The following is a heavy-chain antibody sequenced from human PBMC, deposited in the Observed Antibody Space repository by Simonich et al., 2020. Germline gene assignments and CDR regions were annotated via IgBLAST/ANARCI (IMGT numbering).Heavy chain of an antibody. D-gene: IGHD6-13*01. V-gene: IGHV1-18*01. CDR1: GYTFTCDG. CDR3: ARDQGGRAAAATDY. CDR2: RAAAKGHT. J-gene: IGHJ4*02. Sequence: QVQLVQSGAEVKKPAASVKVSCKPSGYTFTCDGIRGGRQAPGQGLGCVGGRAAAKGHTNYATKLQGRVTMTTATSTSTAYMELRSLRSDDTAGYYCARDQGGRAAAATDYWGQGTLVTVSS.